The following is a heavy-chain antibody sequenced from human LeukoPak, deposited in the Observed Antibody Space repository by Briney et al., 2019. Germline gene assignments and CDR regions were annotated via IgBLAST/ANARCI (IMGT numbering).Heavy chain of an antibody. J-gene: IGHJ3*02. CDR2: IYYSGST. Sequence: SETLSLTCTVSGGSISSYYWSWIRQPPGKGLEWIGYIYYSGSTNYNPSLKSRVTISVDTFKNQFSLKLSSVTAADTAVYYCARDSRSRGFDIWGQGTMVTVSS. CDR1: GGSISSYY. D-gene: IGHD6-6*01. V-gene: IGHV4-59*01. CDR3: ARDSRSRGFDI.